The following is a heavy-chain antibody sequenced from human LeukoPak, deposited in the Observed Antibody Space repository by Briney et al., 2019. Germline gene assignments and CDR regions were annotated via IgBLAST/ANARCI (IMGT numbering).Heavy chain of an antibody. Sequence: GGSLRLSCAASGFTFSTYSMNWVRQAPGKGLEWVSLICSSSYYIYYSDSVKGRFTISRDNAKNSLYLQMDSLRAEDTAVYYCARVRFKKKEIREASDIWGQGTMVTVSS. CDR2: ICSSSYYI. J-gene: IGHJ3*02. D-gene: IGHD3-16*01. V-gene: IGHV3-21*01. CDR3: ARVRFKKKEIREASDI. CDR1: GFTFSTYS.